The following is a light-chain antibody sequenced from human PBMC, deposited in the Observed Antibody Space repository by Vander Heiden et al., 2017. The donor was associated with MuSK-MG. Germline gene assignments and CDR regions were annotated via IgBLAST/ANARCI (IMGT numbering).Light chain of an antibody. J-gene: IGLJ2*01. Sequence: SYQLTQPPSVSVSPGQTASITCSGDELGDKYVCWYQQKPGQSPMLLLYVDVKRPSGIPERFSGYNSGNTATLKISGTQSMDEADDFCQKWDSSTSHVVFGGGTKLTVL. CDR3: QKWDSSTSHVV. CDR1: ELGDKY. V-gene: IGLV3-1*01. CDR2: VDV.